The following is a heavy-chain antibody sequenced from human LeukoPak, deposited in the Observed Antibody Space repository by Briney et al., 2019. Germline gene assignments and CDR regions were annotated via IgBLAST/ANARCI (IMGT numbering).Heavy chain of an antibody. CDR2: INHSGST. Sequence: PSETLSLTCAVYGGSFSGYYWSWIRQPPGKGLEWIGEINHSGSTNYNPSLKSRVTISVDTSKNQFSLKLSSVTAADTAVYYCARDGACSSWSPHDYWGQGTLVTVSS. CDR3: ARDGACSSWSPHDY. J-gene: IGHJ4*02. V-gene: IGHV4-34*01. CDR1: GGSFSGYY. D-gene: IGHD6-13*01.